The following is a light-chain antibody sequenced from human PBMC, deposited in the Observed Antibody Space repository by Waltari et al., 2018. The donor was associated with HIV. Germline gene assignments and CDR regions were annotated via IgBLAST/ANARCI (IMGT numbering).Light chain of an antibody. CDR3: MQALEAPLT. Sequence: DIVMTQSPVSLPVTPGEPASISCRSSEALLKSNGYIYLDWYLQKPGQPPQLLIYLGTNRASGVPDRFSASGSSTDVTLKISRVEAEDVGVYYCMQALEAPLTFGEGTKVEIK. CDR2: LGT. J-gene: IGKJ4*01. CDR1: EALLKSNGYIY. V-gene: IGKV2-28*01.